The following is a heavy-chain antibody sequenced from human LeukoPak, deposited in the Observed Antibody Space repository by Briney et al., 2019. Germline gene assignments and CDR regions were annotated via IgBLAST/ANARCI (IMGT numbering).Heavy chain of an antibody. CDR3: AREVSWGTIFGASDY. CDR1: GYTFTGYY. Sequence: GASVKVSCEASGYTFTGYYMHWVRQAPGQGLEWMGWINPNSGGTNYAQKFQGRVTMTRDTSISTAYMELSRLRSDDTAVYYCAREVSWGTIFGASDYWGQGTLVTVSS. D-gene: IGHD3-3*01. CDR2: INPNSGGT. J-gene: IGHJ4*02. V-gene: IGHV1-2*02.